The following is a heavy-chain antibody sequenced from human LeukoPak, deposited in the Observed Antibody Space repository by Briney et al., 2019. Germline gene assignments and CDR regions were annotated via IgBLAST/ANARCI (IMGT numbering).Heavy chain of an antibody. CDR2: IFYSGST. V-gene: IGHV4-59*08. Sequence: PSETLSLTCTVSGGSISSYYWSWIRQPPGKGLEWIGYIFYSGSTNYNPSLKSRGTLSVDTSKNQFSLKLGSVTAADTAVYYCARQPYMLGAYYFDYWGQGTLVTVSS. CDR3: ARQPYMLGAYYFDY. CDR1: GGSISSYY. D-gene: IGHD1-26*01. J-gene: IGHJ4*02.